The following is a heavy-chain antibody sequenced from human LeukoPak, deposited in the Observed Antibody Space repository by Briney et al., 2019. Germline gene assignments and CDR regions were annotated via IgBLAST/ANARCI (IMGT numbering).Heavy chain of an antibody. CDR3: ARRASSGYYYIDY. CDR2: IYYSGST. V-gene: IGHV4-59*08. CDR1: GGSISSYY. D-gene: IGHD3-22*01. J-gene: IGHJ4*02. Sequence: ASETLSLTCTVSGGSISSYYWSWIRQPPGKGLEWIGYIYYSGSTNYNPSLKSRVTISVDTSKNQFSLKLSSVTAAATAVYYCARRASSGYYYIDYWGQGTLVTVSS.